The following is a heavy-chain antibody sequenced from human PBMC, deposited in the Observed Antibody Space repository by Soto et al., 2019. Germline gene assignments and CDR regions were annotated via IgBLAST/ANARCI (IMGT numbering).Heavy chain of an antibody. Sequence: QVQLVQSGAEVKEPGASVKVSCRTSGYTFTDHYINWVRQAPGQGPEYMGWIHPNSGDTKYTQRFQGRVTMTRATSLSTAYMELRRLTSDDTAVYYCARNLTRPTWEWFDPWGQGTLVTVSS. V-gene: IGHV1-2*02. CDR3: ARNLTRPTWEWFDP. CDR2: IHPNSGDT. J-gene: IGHJ5*02. CDR1: GYTFTDHY. D-gene: IGHD1-26*01.